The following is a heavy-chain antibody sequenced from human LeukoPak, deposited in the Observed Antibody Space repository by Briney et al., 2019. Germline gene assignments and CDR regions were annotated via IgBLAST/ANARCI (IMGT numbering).Heavy chain of an antibody. Sequence: SETLSLSCIVSGGSISSGTYYWSWIRQPAGKGLEWIGRIYTSGNTNYNPSLKSRVTISVDTSKNQFSLKLRSVTAADTAVYYCARLGRDSSGVLDYWGQGALVTVSS. CDR2: IYTSGNT. J-gene: IGHJ4*02. CDR1: GGSISSGTYY. D-gene: IGHD6-19*01. V-gene: IGHV4-61*02. CDR3: ARLGRDSSGVLDY.